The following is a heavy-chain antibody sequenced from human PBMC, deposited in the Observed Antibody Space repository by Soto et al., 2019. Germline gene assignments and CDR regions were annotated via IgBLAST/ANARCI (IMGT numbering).Heavy chain of an antibody. J-gene: IGHJ4*02. CDR3: AGAPGTKLFEVLRPC. V-gene: IGHV4-30-4*01. CDR1: GGSISSGDYY. Sequence: SETLSLTCTVSGGSISSGDYYWSWIRQPPGKGLEWIGYIYYSGSTYYNPSLKSRVTISVDTSKNQFSLKLTSVTAADTAVYSCAGAPGTKLFEVLRPCRGQGNLGIVST. D-gene: IGHD3-16*01. CDR2: IYYSGST.